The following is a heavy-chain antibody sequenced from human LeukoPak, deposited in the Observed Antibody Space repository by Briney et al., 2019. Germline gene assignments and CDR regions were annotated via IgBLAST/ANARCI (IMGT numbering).Heavy chain of an antibody. Sequence: GRSLRLSCAASGFTFSSYSMNWVRQAPGKGLEWVGRIKSKSQGGTTDYGAPVRGRFAISRDDSKNTLYLQMSGLKTDDTAVYYCTTGGGTMDFWGQGTLVTVSA. D-gene: IGHD1-7*01. V-gene: IGHV3-15*01. J-gene: IGHJ4*02. CDR3: TTGGGTMDF. CDR2: IKSKSQGGTT. CDR1: GFTFSSYS.